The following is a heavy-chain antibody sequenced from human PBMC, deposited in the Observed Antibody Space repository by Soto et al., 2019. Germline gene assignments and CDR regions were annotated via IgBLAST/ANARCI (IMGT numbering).Heavy chain of an antibody. CDR1: GFTFSSYA. D-gene: IGHD6-25*01. J-gene: IGHJ6*02. CDR2: ISYDGSNK. Sequence: LRLSCAASGFTFSSYAMHWIRQAPGKGLEWVAVISYDGSNKYYADSVKGRFTISRDNSKNTLYLQMNSLRAEDTAVYYCARDVKTKYSSGRQPRYGMDVWGQGTTVTVSS. CDR3: ARDVKTKYSSGRQPRYGMDV. V-gene: IGHV3-30-3*01.